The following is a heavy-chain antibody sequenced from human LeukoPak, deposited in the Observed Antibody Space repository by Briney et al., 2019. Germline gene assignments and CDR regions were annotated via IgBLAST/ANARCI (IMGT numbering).Heavy chain of an antibody. J-gene: IGHJ6*02. Sequence: GASVTVSCKASGYTFTGYYMHWVRQAPGQGLEWMGWTNPNSGGTNYAQKFQGRVTMTRDTSISTAYMELSRLRSEDTAVYYCAREIVLTPFGNYYYGMDVWGQGTTVTVSS. CDR3: AREIVLTPFGNYYYGMDV. V-gene: IGHV1-2*02. CDR1: GYTFTGYY. D-gene: IGHD2-8*01. CDR2: TNPNSGGT.